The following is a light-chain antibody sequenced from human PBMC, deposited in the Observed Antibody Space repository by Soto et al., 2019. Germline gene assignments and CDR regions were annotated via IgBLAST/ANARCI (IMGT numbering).Light chain of an antibody. J-gene: IGLJ1*01. CDR1: SSDVGGYNY. CDR3: CSYAGSYTWV. CDR2: DVT. Sequence: QSALTQPRSVSGFPGQSVTISCTGTSSDVGGYNYVSWYEQHPVKAPKLMIYDVTKRPSGVPDRFSGSKSGNTASLTISGXXXXXXXDYYCCSYAGSYTWVFGTGTKVTV. V-gene: IGLV2-11*01.